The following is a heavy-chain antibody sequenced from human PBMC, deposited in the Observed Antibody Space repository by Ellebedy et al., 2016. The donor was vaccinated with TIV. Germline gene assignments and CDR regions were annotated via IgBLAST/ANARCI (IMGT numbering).Heavy chain of an antibody. V-gene: IGHV1-2*02. J-gene: IGHJ3*02. Sequence: ASVKVSCKASGYTFTGYYMHWVRQAPGQGLEWLGWINPNSSATKFAQKFQGRVTMTRDTSISAAYMELSRLTSADTAVYYCARDEWSGAFDIWGQGTMVTVSS. CDR3: ARDEWSGAFDI. CDR1: GYTFTGYY. D-gene: IGHD3-3*01. CDR2: INPNSSAT.